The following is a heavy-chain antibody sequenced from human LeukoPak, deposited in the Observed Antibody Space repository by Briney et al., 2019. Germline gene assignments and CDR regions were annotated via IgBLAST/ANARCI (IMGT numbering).Heavy chain of an antibody. CDR2: ISYDGSNK. CDR1: GFTFSSYA. CDR3: ATRGGPSTFGELLVALDY. Sequence: PGGSLRLSCAASGFTFSSYAMHWVRQAPGKGLEWVAVISYDGSNKYYAESVKGRFTISRDNSKNTLYLQMNSLRGEDTAVYYCATRGGPSTFGELLVALDYWGQGTLVTVSS. D-gene: IGHD3-10*01. V-gene: IGHV3-30-3*01. J-gene: IGHJ4*02.